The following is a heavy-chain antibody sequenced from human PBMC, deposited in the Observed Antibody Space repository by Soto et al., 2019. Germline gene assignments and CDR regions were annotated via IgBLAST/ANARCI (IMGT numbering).Heavy chain of an antibody. D-gene: IGHD5-12*01. CDR2: FWYDGSTK. J-gene: IGHJ4*02. CDR3: GRGMGGYSEGPDY. V-gene: IGHV3-33*01. CDR1: GFTFSSYA. Sequence: QVQLVESGGGVVQPGRSLRLSCAASGFTFSSYAMHWVRQAPGKGLEWVAVFWYDGSTKYYADSAKGRFNISRDNSKNTLYLQMNSLRADDTAVYYCGRGMGGYSEGPDYWGQGTLVTVSS.